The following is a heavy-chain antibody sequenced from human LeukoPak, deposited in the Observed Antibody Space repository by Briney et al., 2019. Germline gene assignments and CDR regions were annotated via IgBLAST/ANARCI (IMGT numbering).Heavy chain of an antibody. D-gene: IGHD2-2*01. CDR2: IIPILGIA. CDR1: GGTFSSYA. J-gene: IGHJ4*02. Sequence: ASVKVSCKASGGTFSSYAISWVRQAPRQGLEWMGRIIPILGIANYAQKFQGRVTITADKSTSTAYMKLSSLRSEDTAVYYCARGVGYCSSTSCHHFYFDYWGQGTLVTVSS. V-gene: IGHV1-69*04. CDR3: ARGVGYCSSTSCHHFYFDY.